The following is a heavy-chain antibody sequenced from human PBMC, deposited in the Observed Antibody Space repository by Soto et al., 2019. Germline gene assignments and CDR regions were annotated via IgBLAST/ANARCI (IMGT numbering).Heavy chain of an antibody. J-gene: IGHJ4*02. CDR3: ATADGFGVVTPFFEY. Sequence: QLQLQASGPGLVKHSETLSLTCTVSGGSISSRSHYWGWIRQSPGKHLEWIGSSFYRGSTHYNPSLKTRVTISVDTSKNQVSLKLYSVTAADTAVYYCATADGFGVVTPFFEYWGQGILVTVSS. CDR2: SFYRGST. V-gene: IGHV4-39*01. D-gene: IGHD3-3*01. CDR1: GGSISSRSHY.